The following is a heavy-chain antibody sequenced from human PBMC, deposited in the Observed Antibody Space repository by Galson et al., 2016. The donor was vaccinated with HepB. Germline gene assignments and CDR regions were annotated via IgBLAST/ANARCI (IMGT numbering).Heavy chain of an antibody. V-gene: IGHV4-31*03. CDR2: IYHTGST. CDR1: GGSIRSSPYY. J-gene: IGHJ4*02. CDR3: ARDRDDMGRGVIMG. D-gene: IGHD3-10*01. Sequence: TLSLTCSVSGGSIRSSPYYWTWIRQHPGKGLEWIGYIYHTGSTYYSPSLKSRVTISVDTSKSQFSLKMSSVTAADTGVYFCARDRDDMGRGVIMGWGQGTLVTVSS.